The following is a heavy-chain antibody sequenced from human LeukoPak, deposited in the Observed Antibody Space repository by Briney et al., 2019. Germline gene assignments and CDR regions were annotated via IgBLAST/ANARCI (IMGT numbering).Heavy chain of an antibody. CDR1: GYTFIGYY. Sequence: ASVKVSCKASGYTFIGYYMHWVRQAPGQGLEWMGWINPNSGGTNYAQKFQGRVTMTRDTSISTAYMELSRLRYDDTAVYYCARGFDYYDSSGYNSDAFDIWGQGTMVTVSS. CDR3: ARGFDYYDSSGYNSDAFDI. V-gene: IGHV1-2*02. D-gene: IGHD3-22*01. CDR2: INPNSGGT. J-gene: IGHJ3*02.